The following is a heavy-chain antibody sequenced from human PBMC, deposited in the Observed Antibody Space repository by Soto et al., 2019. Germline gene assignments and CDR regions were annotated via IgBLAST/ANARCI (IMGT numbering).Heavy chain of an antibody. Sequence: PSETLSLTCTVSGGSISSYYWSWIRQPPGKGLEWIGYIYYSGSTNYNPSLKSRVTISVDTSKNQFSLKLSSVTAADTAVYYCARVGCSGGSCHGGYFDYWGQGTLVTVS. J-gene: IGHJ4*02. CDR3: ARVGCSGGSCHGGYFDY. D-gene: IGHD2-15*01. CDR2: IYYSGST. V-gene: IGHV4-59*01. CDR1: GGSISSYY.